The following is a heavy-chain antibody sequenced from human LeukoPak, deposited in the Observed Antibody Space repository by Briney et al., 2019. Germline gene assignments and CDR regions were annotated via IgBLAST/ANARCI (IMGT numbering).Heavy chain of an antibody. CDR2: INHSGST. J-gene: IGHJ6*03. V-gene: IGHV4-34*01. CDR1: GGSFSGYY. CDR3: ARGRYCSGGSCYFDRGASTNYYYYYMDV. Sequence: PSETLSLTCAVYGGSFSGYYWSWIRQPPGKGLEWIGEINHSGSTNYNPSLKSRVTISVDTSKNQFSLKLSSVTAADTAVYYCARGRYCSGGSCYFDRGASTNYYYYYMDVWGKGTTVTISS. D-gene: IGHD2-15*01.